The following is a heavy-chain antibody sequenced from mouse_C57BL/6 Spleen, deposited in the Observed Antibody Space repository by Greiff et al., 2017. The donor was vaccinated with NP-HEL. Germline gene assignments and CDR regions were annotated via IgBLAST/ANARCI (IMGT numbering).Heavy chain of an antibody. CDR3: ARDDPGDYFDY. V-gene: IGHV5-4*01. CDR1: GFTFSSYA. CDR2: ISDGGSYT. J-gene: IGHJ2*01. Sequence: EVMLVESGGGLVKPGGSLKLSCAASGFTFSSYAMSWVRQTPEKRLEWVATISDGGSYTYYPDNVKGRFTISRDNAKNNLYLQMSHLKSEDTAMYYCARDDPGDYFDYWGQGTTLTVSS. D-gene: IGHD4-1*01.